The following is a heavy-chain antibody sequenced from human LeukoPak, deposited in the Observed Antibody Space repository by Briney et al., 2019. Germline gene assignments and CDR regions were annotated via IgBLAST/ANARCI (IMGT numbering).Heavy chain of an antibody. V-gene: IGHV3-21*01. CDR1: GFTFSSYS. J-gene: IGHJ3*02. D-gene: IGHD3-22*01. CDR3: AKPHCYDSGGSYIAGAFDI. Sequence: GGSLRLSCAASGFTFSSYSMNWVRQAPGKGLEWVSSISSSSSYIYYADSVKGRFTISRDNAKNSLYLQMNSLRAEDTAVYYCAKPHCYDSGGSYIAGAFDIWGQGTMVTVSS. CDR2: ISSSSSYI.